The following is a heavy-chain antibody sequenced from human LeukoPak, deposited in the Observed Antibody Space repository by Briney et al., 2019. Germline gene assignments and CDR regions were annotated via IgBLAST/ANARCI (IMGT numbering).Heavy chain of an antibody. V-gene: IGHV1-69*05. CDR1: GDTFSSYA. D-gene: IGHD4-23*01. Sequence: GSSVKVSCKASGDTFSSYAISWVRHAPGQGLEWMGGIIPIFGTANYAQKFQGRVTITTDESTSTAYMELSSLRSEDTAVYYCALATTVVTLFDYWGQGTLVTVSS. CDR3: ALATTVVTLFDY. CDR2: IIPIFGTA. J-gene: IGHJ4*02.